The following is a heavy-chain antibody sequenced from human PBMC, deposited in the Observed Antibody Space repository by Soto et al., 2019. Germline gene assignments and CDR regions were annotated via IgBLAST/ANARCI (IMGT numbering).Heavy chain of an antibody. Sequence: EVQLVESGGGLVQPGASLRLSCAASGFTLSSRWMHWVRQAPGKGLVWVSRIITDGRSPGYAGSVKGRFTISRDNAKNTLYLQMNSLRAEDTAMYYCARDQDTFGQAVFDSWGQGTLVTVSS. CDR2: IITDGRSP. J-gene: IGHJ4*02. CDR1: GFTLSSRW. V-gene: IGHV3-74*01. D-gene: IGHD3-16*01. CDR3: ARDQDTFGQAVFDS.